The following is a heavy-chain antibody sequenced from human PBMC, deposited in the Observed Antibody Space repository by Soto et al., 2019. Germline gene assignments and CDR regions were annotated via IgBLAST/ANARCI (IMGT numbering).Heavy chain of an antibody. CDR1: AYTFTSHA. CDR2: INAGNGNT. V-gene: IGHV1-3*05. J-gene: IGHJ5*02. D-gene: IGHD6-13*01. Sequence: QVQLVQSGAEEKKPGASVKVSCKASAYTFTSHAMHWVRQAPGQRLEWMGWINAGNGNTKYSQKFQGRVTITTDTSASTAYMELSSLRSEDTAVYYCARDGIAAVGTSWFDPWGQGTLVTVSS. CDR3: ARDGIAAVGTSWFDP.